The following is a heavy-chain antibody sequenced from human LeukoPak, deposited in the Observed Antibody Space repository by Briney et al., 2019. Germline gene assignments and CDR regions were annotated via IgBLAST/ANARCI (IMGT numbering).Heavy chain of an antibody. Sequence: GCALRLSCPSSRFTFTNYALPWVRQAAGRELAGVSTMTASGDRTHYTSSVKGRFTISRDDSKNTLFLQMNSLRAEYTAVYHCAKFWSGHLVPPYADHWGQGTLVTVSS. D-gene: IGHD6-25*01. J-gene: IGHJ4*02. CDR3: AKFWSGHLVPPYADH. CDR2: MTASGDRT. V-gene: IGHV3-23*01. CDR1: RFTFTNYA.